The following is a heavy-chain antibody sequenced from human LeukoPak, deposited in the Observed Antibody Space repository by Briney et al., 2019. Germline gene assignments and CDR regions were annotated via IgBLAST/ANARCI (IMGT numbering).Heavy chain of an antibody. Sequence: GGSLRLSCVASGFTFSRYGMHWVRQAPGKGLEWVAFIRYDGSNKYYADSVKGRFTFSRDNSKNTLYLQMNSLRAGDTAVYYCAKLSSSWYNDAVDIWGQGTMVTVSS. CDR1: GFTFSRYG. CDR3: AKLSSSWYNDAVDI. CDR2: IRYDGSNK. V-gene: IGHV3-30*02. D-gene: IGHD6-13*01. J-gene: IGHJ3*02.